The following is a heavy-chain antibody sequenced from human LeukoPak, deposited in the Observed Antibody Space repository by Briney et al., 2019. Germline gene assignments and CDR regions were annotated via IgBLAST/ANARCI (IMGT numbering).Heavy chain of an antibody. V-gene: IGHV1-8*01. CDR3: ARVRGRGTSRRNFDWLLYGPAGYYFDY. CDR1: GYTFTSYD. J-gene: IGHJ4*02. D-gene: IGHD3-9*01. Sequence: EASVKVSCKASGYTFTSYDINWVRQATGQGLEWMGWMNPNSGNTGYAQKFQGRVTMTRNTSISTAYMELSSLRSEDTAVYYCARVRGRGTSRRNFDWLLYGPAGYYFDYWGQGTLVTVSS. CDR2: MNPNSGNT.